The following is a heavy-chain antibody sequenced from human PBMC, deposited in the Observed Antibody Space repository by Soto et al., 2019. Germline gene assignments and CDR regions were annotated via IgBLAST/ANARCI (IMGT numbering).Heavy chain of an antibody. D-gene: IGHD6-19*01. Sequence: GESLKISCKGSGYSFTSYWIGWVRQMPGKGLEGMGIIYPGDSDTRYSPSFHGQVTISDGKSFSNAYLQWSSLKAADNAMYSCSRHSSYSSGWYWFDHWGQGTLVTVSS. J-gene: IGHJ5*02. CDR3: SRHSSYSSGWYWFDH. V-gene: IGHV5-51*01. CDR2: IYPGDSDT. CDR1: GYSFTSYW.